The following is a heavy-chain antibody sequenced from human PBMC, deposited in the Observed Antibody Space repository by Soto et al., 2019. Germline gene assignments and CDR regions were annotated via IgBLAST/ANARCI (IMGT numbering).Heavy chain of an antibody. J-gene: IGHJ6*02. Sequence: ASVKVSCKASGYTFTSYDINWVRRATGQGLEWMGWMDPNSGNTGYAQKFQGRVTMTRNTSISTAYMELSSLRSEDTAVYYCERGRGWLYYYYGMDVWGQGTTVTVSS. D-gene: IGHD5-12*01. CDR3: ERGRGWLYYYYGMDV. V-gene: IGHV1-8*01. CDR2: MDPNSGNT. CDR1: GYTFTSYD.